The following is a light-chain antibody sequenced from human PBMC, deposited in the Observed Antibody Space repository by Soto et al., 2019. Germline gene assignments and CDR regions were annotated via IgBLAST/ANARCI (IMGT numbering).Light chain of an antibody. V-gene: IGLV2-14*01. CDR3: SSYTSSSTLLYV. J-gene: IGLJ1*01. Sequence: QSALTQPASVSGSPGQSITISCTGTSSDVGGYNYVSWYQQHPGKAPKLMIYDVSNRPSGVPNRFSGSKSGNTASLTISGLQAEDEADYYCSSYTSSSTLLYVFGTGTKVTGL. CDR2: DVS. CDR1: SSDVGGYNY.